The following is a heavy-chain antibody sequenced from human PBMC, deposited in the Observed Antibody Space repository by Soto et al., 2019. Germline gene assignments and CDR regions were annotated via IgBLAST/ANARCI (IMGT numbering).Heavy chain of an antibody. V-gene: IGHV1-69*01. CDR2: IIPISGTA. J-gene: IGHJ6*02. D-gene: IGHD2-2*01. CDR1: GGTFSSYA. Sequence: QVQLVQSGAEVKKPGSSVKVSCTASGGTFSSYAISWVRQAPGQGLEWMGGIIPISGTANYAQKFQGRVTITADESTSTDYMELSSLRSEDTAVYYCSRSQGSSTSLEIYYYYYYGMDVWGQGTTVTVS. CDR3: SRSQGSSTSLEIYYYYYYGMDV.